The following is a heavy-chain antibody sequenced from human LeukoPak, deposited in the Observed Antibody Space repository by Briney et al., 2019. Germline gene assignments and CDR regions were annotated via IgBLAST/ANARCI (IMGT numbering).Heavy chain of an antibody. CDR2: IYTSGST. CDR1: GGSISSYY. CDR3: ARLQATVTIHAYFDY. J-gene: IGHJ4*01. D-gene: IGHD4-17*01. V-gene: IGHV4-4*07. Sequence: SETLSLTCTVSGGSISSYYWSWIRQPAGKGLEWIGRIYTSGSTNYNPSLKSRVTMSVDTSKNQFSLELSSVTAADTAVYYCARLQATVTIHAYFDYWGQGTLVTVSS.